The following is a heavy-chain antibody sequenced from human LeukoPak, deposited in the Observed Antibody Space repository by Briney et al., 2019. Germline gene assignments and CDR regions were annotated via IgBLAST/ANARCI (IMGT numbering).Heavy chain of an antibody. V-gene: IGHV3-64*04. J-gene: IGHJ3*02. CDR1: GFTFSSYA. CDR3: ARTTNTSTYDVFDI. CDR2: ISSNGGST. D-gene: IGHD5-24*01. Sequence: GGSLRLSCSASGFTFSSYAMHWVRQAPGKGLEYVSAISSNGGSTYYADSVKGRFTISRDNSKNTLYLQMNSLRAEDTAVYYCARTTNTSTYDVFDIWGQGTMVTVSS.